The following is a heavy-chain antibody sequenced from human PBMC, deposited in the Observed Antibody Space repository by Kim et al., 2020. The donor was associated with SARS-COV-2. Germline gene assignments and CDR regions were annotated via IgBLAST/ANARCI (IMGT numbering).Heavy chain of an antibody. Sequence: GGSLRLSCAASGFTFSSYSMNWVRQAPGKGLEWVSSISSSSSYIYYADSVKGRFTISRDNAKNSLYLQMNSLRAEDTAVYYCAREPQILLPRGGPIYYFDYWGQGTLVTVSS. J-gene: IGHJ4*02. CDR2: ISSSSSYI. CDR3: AREPQILLPRGGPIYYFDY. D-gene: IGHD3-10*01. CDR1: GFTFSSYS. V-gene: IGHV3-21*01.